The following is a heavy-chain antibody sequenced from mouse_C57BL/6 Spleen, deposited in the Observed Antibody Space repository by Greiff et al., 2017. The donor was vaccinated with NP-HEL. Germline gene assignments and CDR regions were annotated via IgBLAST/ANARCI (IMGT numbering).Heavy chain of an antibody. CDR3: AREYYGSSYGAMDY. Sequence: QVQLQQSGPELVKPGASVKISCKASGYAFSSSWMNWVKQRPGKGLEWIGRIYPGDGDTNYNGKFKGKATLTADKSSSTAYMQLSSLTSEDSAVYFWAREYYGSSYGAMDYWGQGTSVTVSS. D-gene: IGHD1-1*01. J-gene: IGHJ4*01. CDR1: GYAFSSSW. CDR2: IYPGDGDT. V-gene: IGHV1-82*01.